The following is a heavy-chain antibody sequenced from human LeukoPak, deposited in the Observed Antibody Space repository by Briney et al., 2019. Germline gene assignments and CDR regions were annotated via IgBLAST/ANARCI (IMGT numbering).Heavy chain of an antibody. Sequence: SETLSLTCGVNGGSFSGYYWSRIRQSPGKGLEWIGEINHRGSTSYNPSLQSRVIISVDTSKNHFSLKLTSLTAADTAVYYCARESYCSNGVCSPGNFDFWGQGTLVTVSS. D-gene: IGHD2-8*01. CDR3: ARESYCSNGVCSPGNFDF. V-gene: IGHV4-34*01. CDR2: INHRGST. J-gene: IGHJ4*02. CDR1: GGSFSGYY.